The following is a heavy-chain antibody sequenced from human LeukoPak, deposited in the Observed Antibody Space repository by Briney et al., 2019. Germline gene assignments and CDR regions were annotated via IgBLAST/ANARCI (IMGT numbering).Heavy chain of an antibody. V-gene: IGHV3-74*01. D-gene: IGHD6-13*01. Sequence: GGSLRLSCAASGFTFSNYWMHWVRQAPAKGLVWVSRINGDGSTTSYADSVKGRFTISRDNAKNTLYLQMNSLRAEDTAVYYCAREFGSSYYFDYWGQGTLVTVSS. CDR3: AREFGSSYYFDY. CDR1: GFTFSNYW. J-gene: IGHJ4*02. CDR2: INGDGSTT.